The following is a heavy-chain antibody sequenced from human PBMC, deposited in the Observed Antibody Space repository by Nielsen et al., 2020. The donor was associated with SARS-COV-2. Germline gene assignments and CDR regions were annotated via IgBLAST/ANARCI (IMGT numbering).Heavy chain of an antibody. CDR3: ARAHYDFWSGYYRSAFDI. Sequence: WLRQPPGKGLEWVSAISGSGGSTYYADSVKGRFTISRDNSKNTLYLQMNSLRAEDTAVYYCARAHYDFWSGYYRSAFDIWGQGTMVTVSS. CDR2: ISGSGGST. J-gene: IGHJ3*02. D-gene: IGHD3-3*01. V-gene: IGHV3-23*01.